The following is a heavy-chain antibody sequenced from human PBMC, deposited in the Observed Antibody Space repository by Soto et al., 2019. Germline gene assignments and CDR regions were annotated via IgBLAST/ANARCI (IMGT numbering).Heavy chain of an antibody. J-gene: IGHJ6*02. Sequence: ASVKVSCKASGYTFSVYHMHWVRQAPGQGLEWMGWIHPNSGGTNYAQRFEGRVTMTRDTSINTAYMELSRLTYDDTAVEYCAKEIQRRMDVRGQGNTVTVSS. CDR3: AKEIQRRMDV. CDR2: IHPNSGGT. V-gene: IGHV1-2*02. D-gene: IGHD1-1*01. CDR1: GYTFSVYH.